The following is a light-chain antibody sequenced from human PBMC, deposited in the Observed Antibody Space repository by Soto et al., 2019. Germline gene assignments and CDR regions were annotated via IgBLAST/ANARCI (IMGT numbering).Light chain of an antibody. CDR3: QQHKSFWT. CDR1: QTITNW. Sequence: DIQMTHSPSILSACVGDRVTITCRSSQTITNWLAWYQQKPGKAPRLLIYDASSLESWVPSRFSGSGSGTEFTLTISSLQSEDFATYDCQQHKSFWTFGQGTKVDIK. CDR2: DAS. V-gene: IGKV1-5*01. J-gene: IGKJ1*01.